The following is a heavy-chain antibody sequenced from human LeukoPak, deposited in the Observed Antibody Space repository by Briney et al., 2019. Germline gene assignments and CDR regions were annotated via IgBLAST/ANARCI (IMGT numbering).Heavy chain of an antibody. V-gene: IGHV1-18*01. Sequence: ASVKVSCKASGYTFTSCGISCVRQAPGQWLELMGWSSAYNGNTNYAQKLQGRVTMTTDTSTSTAYMELRSLRSDDTAVYYCARASTGIAAAGINSVWGQGTLVTVSS. J-gene: IGHJ4*02. D-gene: IGHD6-13*01. CDR3: ARASTGIAAAGINSV. CDR2: SSAYNGNT. CDR1: GYTFTSCG.